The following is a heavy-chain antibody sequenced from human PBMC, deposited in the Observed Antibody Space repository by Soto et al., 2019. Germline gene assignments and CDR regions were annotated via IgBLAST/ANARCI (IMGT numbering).Heavy chain of an antibody. D-gene: IGHD3-22*01. Sequence: PGESLKISCKGSGYSFTSYWISWVRQMPGKGLEWMGRIDPSDSYTNYSPSFQGHVTISADKSISTAYLQWSSLKASDTAMYYCATQANTYYYDSSALNAFDIWGKGTMVTVSS. CDR3: ATQANTYYYDSSALNAFDI. CDR2: IDPSDSYT. V-gene: IGHV5-10-1*01. J-gene: IGHJ3*02. CDR1: GYSFTSYW.